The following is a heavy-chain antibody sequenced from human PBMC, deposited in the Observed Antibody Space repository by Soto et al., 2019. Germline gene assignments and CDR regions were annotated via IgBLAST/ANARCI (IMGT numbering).Heavy chain of an antibody. CDR2: FDPIVGAT. CDR3: ARLLPNRPHYLDY. D-gene: IGHD2-15*01. CDR1: GGSFSSYA. Sequence: SVKVSCKASGGSFSSYAISWVRQAPGKGLEWMGGFDPIVGATNYAQKFQGRVTMTEDTSTDTAYMELSSLRSEDTAVYYCARLLPNRPHYLDYWGQGTLVTVSS. J-gene: IGHJ4*02. V-gene: IGHV1-69*06.